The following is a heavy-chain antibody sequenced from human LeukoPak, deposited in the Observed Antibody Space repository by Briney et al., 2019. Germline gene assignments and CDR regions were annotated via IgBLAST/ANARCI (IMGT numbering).Heavy chain of an antibody. CDR3: ARWAYSSSSVDY. V-gene: IGHV1-2*02. CDR2: INPNSGGT. J-gene: IGHJ4*02. CDR1: GYTFSDYY. Sequence: ASVKVSCTASGYTFSDYYVHWVRQTPGQGLEWMGWINPNSGGTNYAQKFQGRVTTTRDTSISTAYMELGRLRSDDTAVYYCARWAYSSSSVDYWGQGTLVTVSS. D-gene: IGHD6-6*01.